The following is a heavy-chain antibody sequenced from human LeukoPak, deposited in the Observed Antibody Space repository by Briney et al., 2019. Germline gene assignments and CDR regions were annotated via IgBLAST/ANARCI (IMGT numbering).Heavy chain of an antibody. Sequence: PGGSLRLSCSASGFTFSSYWMQWVRQAPGKGLVWVSRINSDGSSTNYADSEKARFTIFRDTAKNTLYLQMNSLRAEDTAVYYCARRSYYYGSEGHFDYWGQGALVTVSS. J-gene: IGHJ4*02. CDR2: INSDGSST. D-gene: IGHD3-10*01. CDR3: ARRSYYYGSEGHFDY. CDR1: GFTFSSYW. V-gene: IGHV3-74*01.